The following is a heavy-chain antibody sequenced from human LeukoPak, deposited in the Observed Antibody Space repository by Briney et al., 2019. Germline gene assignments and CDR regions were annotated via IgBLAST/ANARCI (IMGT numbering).Heavy chain of an antibody. CDR2: ISSSGDTI. D-gene: IGHD3-22*01. CDR3: ARDYYDSSGLDY. J-gene: IGHJ4*02. CDR1: GFTFSSYG. V-gene: IGHV3-48*04. Sequence: GGSLRLSCAASGFTFSSYGMSWVRQAPGKGLEWVSYISSSGDTIYYADSVKGRFTISRDNAKKSLYLQMNSLRAEDTAVYYCARDYYDSSGLDYWGQGTLVTVSS.